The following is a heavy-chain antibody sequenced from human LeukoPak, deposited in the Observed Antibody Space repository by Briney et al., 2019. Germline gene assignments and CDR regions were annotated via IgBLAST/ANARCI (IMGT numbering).Heavy chain of an antibody. CDR1: GFTFSLYG. CDR2: IRHDGSNK. Sequence: PGGSLRLSCAASGFTFSLYGMHWVRQSPGKGLEWVAFIRHDGSNKYYADSEKGRFTISRDNSKRTLDLQMNIPRAEATVVYYGANSRRVDVAMPRIDDYWGQRTLV. CDR3: ANSRRVDVAMPRIDDY. D-gene: IGHD5-24*01. J-gene: IGHJ4*02. V-gene: IGHV3-30*02.